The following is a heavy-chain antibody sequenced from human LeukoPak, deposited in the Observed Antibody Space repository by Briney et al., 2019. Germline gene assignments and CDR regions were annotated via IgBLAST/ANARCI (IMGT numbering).Heavy chain of an antibody. J-gene: IGHJ4*02. CDR1: GGSISSGSYY. D-gene: IGHD2-8*01. V-gene: IGHV4-61*02. Sequence: SQTLSLTCTVSGGSISSGSYYWSWIRQPAGKGLEWIGRIYTSESTNYNPSLKSRVTISVDTSKNQFSLKLSSVTAADTAVYFCARGPPSNNGFYYWGQGTLVTVSS. CDR2: IYTSEST. CDR3: ARGPPSNNGFYY.